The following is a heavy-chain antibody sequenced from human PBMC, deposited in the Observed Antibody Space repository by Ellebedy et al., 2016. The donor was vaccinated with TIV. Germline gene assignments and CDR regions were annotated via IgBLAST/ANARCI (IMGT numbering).Heavy chain of an antibody. CDR3: ARDEGGSGSLSY. CDR1: GGSISSDAFY. CDR2: IYYSGST. J-gene: IGHJ4*02. D-gene: IGHD3-10*01. Sequence: MPSETLSLTCTVSGGSISSDAFYWTWIRQQPGKGLEWIGNIYYSGSTYYRPSLKTRVTISLDTSNNQFSLRLNAVTAADPAVYYCARDEGGSGSLSYWGQGSLVTVSS. V-gene: IGHV4-31*03.